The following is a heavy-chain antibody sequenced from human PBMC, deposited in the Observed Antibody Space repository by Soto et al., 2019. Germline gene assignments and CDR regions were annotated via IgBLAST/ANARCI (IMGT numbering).Heavy chain of an antibody. J-gene: IGHJ4*02. Sequence: GSLRLSCVASGFTFSSYSMNWVRQAPGKGLEWVSSISSSSDYIFYADSLKGRFTISRDNAKNSLYLQMNSLRAEDTPIYYCARVLHFDSSGYSVWGQGTLVTVSS. CDR2: ISSSSDYI. CDR1: GFTFSSYS. V-gene: IGHV3-21*01. CDR3: ARVLHFDSSGYSV. D-gene: IGHD3-22*01.